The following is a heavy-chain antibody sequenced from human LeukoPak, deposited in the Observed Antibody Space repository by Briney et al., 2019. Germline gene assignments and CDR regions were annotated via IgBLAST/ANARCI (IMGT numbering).Heavy chain of an antibody. J-gene: IGHJ4*02. D-gene: IGHD1-26*01. V-gene: IGHV3-21*01. Sequence: GGSLRLSCAASGFTFSSYNMNWVRQAPGKGLEWVSSISSSSSYIYYADSVKGRFTISRDNAKNSLYLQMNSLRAEGTAVYYCARGGATTAAGADYWGQGTLVTVSS. CDR2: ISSSSSYI. CDR3: ARGGATTAAGADY. CDR1: GFTFSSYN.